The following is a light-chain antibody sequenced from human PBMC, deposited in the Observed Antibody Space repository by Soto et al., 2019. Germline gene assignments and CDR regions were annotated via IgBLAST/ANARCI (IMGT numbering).Light chain of an antibody. Sequence: EIVMTQSPATLSVSPGERATLSCRASQSVSSNLAWYQQKPGQAPRLLIYGASTRATGIPARFSGSGSGTAFTLPISSLQSEDFAVYYCEQYNNWPPVYTFGQGTKLEIK. CDR2: GAS. V-gene: IGKV3-15*01. J-gene: IGKJ2*01. CDR1: QSVSSN. CDR3: EQYNNWPPVYT.